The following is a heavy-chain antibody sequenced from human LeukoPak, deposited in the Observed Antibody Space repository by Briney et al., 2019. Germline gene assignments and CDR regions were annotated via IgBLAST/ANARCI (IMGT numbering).Heavy chain of an antibody. CDR3: ARLVSSSPDC. V-gene: IGHV3-21*01. Sequence: GGSLRLSCAASGFTFSTYSMSWVRQAPGRGLEWVSSISSSSSYIYYADSVKGRFTISRDNAKDSLFLQMNSLRAEDTAVYYCARLVSSSPDCWGQGTLVTDSS. CDR2: ISSSSSYI. D-gene: IGHD6-13*01. J-gene: IGHJ4*02. CDR1: GFTFSTYS.